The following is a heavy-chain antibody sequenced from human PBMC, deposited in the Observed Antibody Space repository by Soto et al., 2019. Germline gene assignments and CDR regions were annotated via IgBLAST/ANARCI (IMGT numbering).Heavy chain of an antibody. V-gene: IGHV1-18*01. Sequence: ASVKVSCKASGYTFTSYGISWVRQAPGQGLEWMGWISAYNGNTNYAQKLQGRVTMTTDTSTSTAYMELRSLRSDDTAVYYCARLGLEKGRRDSSGYEFDYWGQGTLVTVSS. D-gene: IGHD3-22*01. CDR3: ARLGLEKGRRDSSGYEFDY. CDR2: ISAYNGNT. CDR1: GYTFTSYG. J-gene: IGHJ4*02.